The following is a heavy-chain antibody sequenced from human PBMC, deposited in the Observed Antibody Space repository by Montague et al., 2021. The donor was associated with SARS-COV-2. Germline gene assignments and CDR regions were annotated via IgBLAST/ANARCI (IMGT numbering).Heavy chain of an antibody. J-gene: IGHJ3*02. V-gene: IGHV2-5*02. CDR1: GFSLSTSGVG. D-gene: IGHD3-22*01. CDR3: AHDRVTMIVVAKADAFDI. Sequence: PELVKPTQTLTLTCTFSGFSLSTSGVGVGWIRQPPGKALEWLALXYWDDDKRYSPSLKSRLTITKDTSKNQVVLTMTNMDPVDTATYYCAHDRVTMIVVAKADAFDIWGQGTMVTVSS. CDR2: XYWDDDK.